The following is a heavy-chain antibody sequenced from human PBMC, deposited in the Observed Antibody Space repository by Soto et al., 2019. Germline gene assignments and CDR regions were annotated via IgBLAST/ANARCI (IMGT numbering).Heavy chain of an antibody. J-gene: IGHJ6*02. CDR2: IYHSGST. CDR1: GGSISSGGYS. Sequence: SETLSLTCAVSGGSISSGGYSCNWIRQPPGKGLEWIGYIYHSGSTYYNPSLKSRVTISVDTSKNQFSLKLSSVTAADTAVYYCARDQFIEHGAMVRGVITYYYYGMDVWGQGTTVTVSS. V-gene: IGHV4-30-2*01. D-gene: IGHD3-10*01. CDR3: ARDQFIEHGAMVRGVITYYYYGMDV.